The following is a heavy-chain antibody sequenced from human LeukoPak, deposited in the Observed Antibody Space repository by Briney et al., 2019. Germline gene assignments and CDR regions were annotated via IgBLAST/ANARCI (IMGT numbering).Heavy chain of an antibody. CDR1: GGSISSGDYY. CDR3: ARGRVCGGDCCPYYFDY. CDR2: IYYSGST. V-gene: IGHV4-30-4*01. Sequence: SETLSLTCTVSGGSISSGDYYWSWIRQPPGKGLEWIGYIYYSGSTYYNPSLKSRVTISVDTSKNQFSLKLSSVTAADTAVYYCARGRVCGGDCCPYYFDYWGQGTLVTVSS. J-gene: IGHJ4*02. D-gene: IGHD2-21*02.